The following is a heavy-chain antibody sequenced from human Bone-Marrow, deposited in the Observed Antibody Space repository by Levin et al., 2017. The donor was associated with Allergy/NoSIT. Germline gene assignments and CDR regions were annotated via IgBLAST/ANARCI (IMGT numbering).Heavy chain of an antibody. CDR3: AKSYYPSGNSFLVDK. Sequence: PGGSLRLSCAASGFTFSRYGMHWFRQAPGKGLEWVAVISDDGSNKYYGDFAKGRFTISRDNSRNTLYLQMNSLRVEDTALYYCAKSYYPSGNSFLVDKWGQGALVTVSS. V-gene: IGHV3-30*18. J-gene: IGHJ4*02. CDR2: ISDDGSNK. CDR1: GFTFSRYG. D-gene: IGHD3-10*01.